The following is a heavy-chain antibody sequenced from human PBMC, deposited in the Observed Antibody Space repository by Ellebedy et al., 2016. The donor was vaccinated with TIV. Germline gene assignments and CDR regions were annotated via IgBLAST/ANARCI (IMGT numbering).Heavy chain of an antibody. CDR3: GRLGHCSSNRCLPDL. V-gene: IGHV4-59*08. CDR1: GGSISGYY. D-gene: IGHD2-2*01. CDR2: VHKSGST. Sequence: MPSETLSLTCTVSGGSISGYYWSLVRQPPGKGLEWVGHVHKSGSTGYNPSLESRVTISVDTSSNQFSLKLNAVTAADTAVYYCGRLGHCSSNRCLPDLWGQGTLVTVSS. J-gene: IGHJ5*02.